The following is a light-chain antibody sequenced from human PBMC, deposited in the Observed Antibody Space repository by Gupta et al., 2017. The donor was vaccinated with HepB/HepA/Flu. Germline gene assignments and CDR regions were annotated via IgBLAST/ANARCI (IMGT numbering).Light chain of an antibody. J-gene: IGLJ1*01. CDR3: CSYAGSSTEV. CDR2: DVS. V-gene: IGLV2-11*01. Sequence: QSALTQPRSVSGSPGQSFTISCTGTSSDVGGYNYVSWYQQHPGKAPKLMIYDVSKRPSGVPDRFSGSKSGNTASLTISGLQAEDEADYYCCSYAGSSTEVFGTGTKVTVL. CDR1: SSDVGGYNY.